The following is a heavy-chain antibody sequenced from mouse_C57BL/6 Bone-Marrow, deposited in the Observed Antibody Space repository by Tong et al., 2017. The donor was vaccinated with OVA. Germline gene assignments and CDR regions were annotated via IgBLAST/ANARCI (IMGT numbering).Heavy chain of an antibody. CDR3: TGYFAY. V-gene: IGHV1-15*01. J-gene: IGHJ3*01. CDR2: IDPETGGT. D-gene: IGHD2-2*01. CDR1: GYTFTDYE. Sequence: VQLQESGAELVRPGASVTLSCKASGYTFTDYEMHWVKQTPVHGLEWIGAIDPETGGTAYNQKFKGKAILAADKSSSTAYMELRSLTSEDSAVYYCTGYFAYWGQGTLVTVSA.